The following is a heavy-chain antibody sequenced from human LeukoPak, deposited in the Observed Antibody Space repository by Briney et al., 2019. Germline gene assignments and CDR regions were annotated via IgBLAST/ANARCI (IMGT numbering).Heavy chain of an antibody. CDR1: GGSISSYY. D-gene: IGHD1-14*01. V-gene: IGHV4-59*01. CDR2: IYYSGST. J-gene: IGHJ3*02. Sequence: SETLSLTCTVSGGSISSYYWSWIRQPPGKGLEWIGYIYYSGSTNYNPSLKSRVTISVDTSKNQFSLKLSSVTAADTAVYYCARDRTLPGDAFDIWGQGTMVTVSS. CDR3: ARDRTLPGDAFDI.